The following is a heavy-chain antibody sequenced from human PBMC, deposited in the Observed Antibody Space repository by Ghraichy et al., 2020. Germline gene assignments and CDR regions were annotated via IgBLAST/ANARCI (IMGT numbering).Heavy chain of an antibody. CDR3: ARSRGGYDFFDY. CDR1: GAYVSRGY. Sequence: SQTLSLTCTVSGAYVSRGYWNWIRQYPGKGLQWIGQIYNSGTTNYNPSLKSRVTISLDTAKNQFSLKMRSVTAADTAMYYCARSRGGYDFFDYWGQGTLVTVSS. D-gene: IGHD5-12*01. V-gene: IGHV4-59*02. J-gene: IGHJ4*02. CDR2: IYNSGTT.